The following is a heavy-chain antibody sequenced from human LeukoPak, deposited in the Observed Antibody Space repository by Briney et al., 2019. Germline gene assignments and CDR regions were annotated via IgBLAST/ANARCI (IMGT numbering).Heavy chain of an antibody. V-gene: IGHV4-38-2*02. CDR2: IYHSGST. J-gene: IGHJ4*02. CDR1: GYSISSGYY. CDR3: ARDGLASGTTTY. Sequence: SETLSLTCTVSGYSISSGYYWGWIRQPPGKGLEWIGSIYHSGSTYYNPSLKSRVTISVDTSKNQFSLKLSSVTAADTAVYYCARDGLASGTTTYWGQGTLVTVSS. D-gene: IGHD1-1*01.